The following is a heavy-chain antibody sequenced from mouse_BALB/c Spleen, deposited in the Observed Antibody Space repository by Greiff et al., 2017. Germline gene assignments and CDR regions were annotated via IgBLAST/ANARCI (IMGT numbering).Heavy chain of an antibody. Sequence: DVQLQESGPGLVKPSQSLSLTCSVTGYSITSGYYWNWIRQFPGNKLEWMGYISYDGSNNYNPSLKNRISITRDTSKNQFFLKLNSVTTEDTATYYCARVHRYYFDYWGQGTTLTVSS. CDR1: GYSITSGYY. V-gene: IGHV3-6*02. D-gene: IGHD2-14*01. J-gene: IGHJ2*01. CDR2: ISYDGSN. CDR3: ARVHRYYFDY.